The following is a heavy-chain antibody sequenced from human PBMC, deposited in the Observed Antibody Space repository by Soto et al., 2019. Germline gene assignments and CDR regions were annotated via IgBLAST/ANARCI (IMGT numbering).Heavy chain of an antibody. CDR2: ISGSGIST. V-gene: IGHV3-23*01. Sequence: EAQLSESGGGWVQLGGSLRLSGAASGFTFSTYPMSWVRQAPGKGLEWVPGISGSGISTYYADSVKGRFTISRDNSKNTVFLQMNSLRAEDTAVYYCAKPPVITASYYYYDMDVWGQGTTVTVSS. D-gene: IGHD4-4*01. CDR3: AKPPVITASYYYYDMDV. J-gene: IGHJ6*02. CDR1: GFTFSTYP.